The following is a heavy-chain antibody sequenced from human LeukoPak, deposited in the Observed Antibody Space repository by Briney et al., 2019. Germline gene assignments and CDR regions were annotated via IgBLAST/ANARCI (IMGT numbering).Heavy chain of an antibody. CDR1: GFTFSDYY. CDR3: ARDGRIVPYYFDY. J-gene: IGHJ4*02. Sequence: GGSLRLSCEASGFTFSDYYMSWIRQAPGKGLEGVSYISSSGSTIYYADSVKGRFTISRDNAKNSLYLQMNSLRAEDTAVYYCARDGRIVPYYFDYWGQGTLVTVSS. D-gene: IGHD1-26*01. CDR2: ISSSGSTI. V-gene: IGHV3-11*01.